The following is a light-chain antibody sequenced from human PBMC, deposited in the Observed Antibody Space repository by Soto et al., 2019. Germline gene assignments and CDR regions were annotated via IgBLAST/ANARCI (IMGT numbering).Light chain of an antibody. CDR2: GAS. V-gene: IGKV3-15*01. J-gene: IGKJ1*01. CDR3: QQYNNWPPEEWT. Sequence: EIVMTQSPATLSVSPGERATLSCRASQSVSSNLAWYQQKPGQAPRLLIYGASTRATGIPARFSGSGSGTEFTLTISSLQSEDFAVYYCQQYNNWPPEEWTFGQGTKVEIK. CDR1: QSVSSN.